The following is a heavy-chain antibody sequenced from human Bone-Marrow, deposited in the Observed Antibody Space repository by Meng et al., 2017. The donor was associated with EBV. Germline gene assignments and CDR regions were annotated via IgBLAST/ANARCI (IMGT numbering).Heavy chain of an antibody. CDR3: AHRRVGASFLDY. CDR1: GFSLSTSGVG. J-gene: IGHJ4*02. V-gene: IGHV2-5*02. Sequence: QITLKESGPTLVKPTQTLTLTCTLSGFSLSTSGVGVGWIRQPPGKAPEWLALIYWDEDKRYSPPLKSRLTITKDTSKNQVVLRMTNMDPVDTATYYCAHRRVGASFLDYWGQGTLVTVSS. CDR2: IYWDEDK. D-gene: IGHD1-26*01.